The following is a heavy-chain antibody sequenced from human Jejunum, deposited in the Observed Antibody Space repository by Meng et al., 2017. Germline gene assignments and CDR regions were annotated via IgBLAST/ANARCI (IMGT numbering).Heavy chain of an antibody. CDR3: AREDGSGWSRDLYYFDY. CDR1: GGSISSSSYY. CDR2: IYYSGST. J-gene: IGHJ4*02. D-gene: IGHD6-19*01. V-gene: IGHV4-39*07. Sequence: SETLSLTCTVSGGSISSSSYYWGWIRQPPGKGLEWIGSIYYSGSTYCNPSLKSRVTISVDTSKNQFSLKLSSVTAADTAVYYCAREDGSGWSRDLYYFDYWGQGTLVTVSS.